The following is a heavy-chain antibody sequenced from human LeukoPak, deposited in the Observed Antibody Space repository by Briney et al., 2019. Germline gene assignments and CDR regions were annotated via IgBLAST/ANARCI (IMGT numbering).Heavy chain of an antibody. Sequence: SGTLSLTCTVSGGSINSYHWNWIRQPPGKGLEWIGFIYYSGSTNYNSSLKSRVTISVDTTRNQFSLKLGSVTAADTAVYYCARGVGPYCSSSSCYLNWLDPWGQGTLVTVSS. J-gene: IGHJ5*02. V-gene: IGHV4-59*01. D-gene: IGHD2-2*01. CDR3: ARGVGPYCSSSSCYLNWLDP. CDR1: GGSINSYH. CDR2: IYYSGST.